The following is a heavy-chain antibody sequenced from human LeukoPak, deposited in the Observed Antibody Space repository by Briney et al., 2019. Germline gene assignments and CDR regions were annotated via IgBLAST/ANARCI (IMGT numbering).Heavy chain of an antibody. V-gene: IGHV3-23*01. Sequence: GGSLRLSCAASGFTFSSCAMTWVRQAPGKGLEWVSCISCSGDYTYYADSVKGRFTISRGNSKNTVYLQMNNLRVEDTALYYCAKGAFERFGEPSDYWGQGTLVSVSS. CDR3: AKGAFERFGEPSDY. D-gene: IGHD3-10*01. J-gene: IGHJ4*02. CDR1: GFTFSSCA. CDR2: ISCSGDYT.